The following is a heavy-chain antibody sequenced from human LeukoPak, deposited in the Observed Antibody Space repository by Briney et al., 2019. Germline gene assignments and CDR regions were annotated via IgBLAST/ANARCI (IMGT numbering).Heavy chain of an antibody. Sequence: PGGSLRLSCAASGFTFSNYGMHWVRQAPGKGLEWVALIRYDGSSKYYADSVKGRFTISRDNSNNTLYLQMDSLRAEDTAVYYCAKVKEYYYMDVWGKGTTVTVSS. V-gene: IGHV3-30*02. J-gene: IGHJ6*03. CDR1: GFTFSNYG. CDR2: IRYDGSSK. CDR3: AKVKEYYYMDV.